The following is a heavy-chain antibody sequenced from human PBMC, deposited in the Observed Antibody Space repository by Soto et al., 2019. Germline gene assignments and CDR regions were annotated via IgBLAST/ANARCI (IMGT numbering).Heavy chain of an antibody. J-gene: IGHJ4*02. V-gene: IGHV3-30-3*01. Sequence: QVQLVESGGGVVQPGRSLRLSCAASGFNFSHYAMHWVRQAPGKGLEWVALISYDGIPKYYADSVKGRFTVSKDNSKNSVHLQMNSLRAEDTAGFYCVRAGDDYGDNWGQGTLVTVSS. D-gene: IGHD7-27*01. CDR3: VRAGDDYGDN. CDR2: ISYDGIPK. CDR1: GFNFSHYA.